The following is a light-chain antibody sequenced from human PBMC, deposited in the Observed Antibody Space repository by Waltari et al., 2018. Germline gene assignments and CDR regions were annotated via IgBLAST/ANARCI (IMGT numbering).Light chain of an antibody. J-gene: IGLJ1*01. CDR2: EVS. CDR3: SSYTNINTRV. CDR1: SSDVGGYNY. V-gene: IGLV2-14*01. Sequence: QSALTQPASVSGSPGQSITISCTGTSSDVGGYNYVSWYQQHPGKAPKLMIYEVSKRPSGVSSRFSGSNAGNTASLTISWLQAEDEADYYCSSYTNINTRVFGTGTKVTVL.